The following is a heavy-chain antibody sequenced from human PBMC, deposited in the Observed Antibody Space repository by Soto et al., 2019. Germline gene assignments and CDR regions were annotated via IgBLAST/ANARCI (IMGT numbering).Heavy chain of an antibody. CDR3: ARQVPAAGYYYGMDV. V-gene: IGHV1-69*12. D-gene: IGHD2-2*01. CDR2: IIPIFGTA. J-gene: IGHJ6*04. Sequence: QVQTVQSGAEVKKPGSSVKVSCKASGGTFSSYAISWVRQAPGQGLEWMGGIIPIFGTANYAQKFQGRVTNTADESTSTAYMELSSLSSEDPAVYYCARQVPAAGYYYGMDVWGKGTTVTVSS. CDR1: GGTFSSYA.